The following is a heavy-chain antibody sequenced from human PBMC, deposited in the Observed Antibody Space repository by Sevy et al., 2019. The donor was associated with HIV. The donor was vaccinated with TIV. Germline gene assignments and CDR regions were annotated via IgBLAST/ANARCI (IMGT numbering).Heavy chain of an antibody. Sequence: ASVKVSCKVSGYTLTKLSMHWVRQTPGKGLEWMTTFDPEDGDPEDGKTIYAQKFLGRVTMTEDTSTYTAYMELSSLRSEDTAVYYCATTKDYYDSSGYPFDSWGQGTLVTVSS. CDR2: FDPEDGDPEDGKT. D-gene: IGHD3-22*01. CDR3: ATTKDYYDSSGYPFDS. CDR1: GYTLTKLS. V-gene: IGHV1-24*01. J-gene: IGHJ4*02.